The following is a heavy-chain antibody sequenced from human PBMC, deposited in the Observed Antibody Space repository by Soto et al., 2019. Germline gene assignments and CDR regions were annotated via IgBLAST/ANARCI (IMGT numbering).Heavy chain of an antibody. V-gene: IGHV3-21*01. J-gene: IGHJ4*02. CDR1: GFTFSSYS. Sequence: GGSLRLSCAASGFTFSSYSMNWVRQAPGKGLEWVSSISSSSSYIYYADSLKGRFTISRDNAKNSLYLQMNSLRAEDTAVYYCARALSDYYDSSGYPSGYWGQGT. D-gene: IGHD3-22*01. CDR3: ARALSDYYDSSGYPSGY. CDR2: ISSSSSYI.